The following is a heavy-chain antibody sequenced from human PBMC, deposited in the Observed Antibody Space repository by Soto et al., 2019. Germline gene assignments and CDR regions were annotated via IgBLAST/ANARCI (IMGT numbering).Heavy chain of an antibody. D-gene: IGHD6-19*01. CDR3: ARDLQWLVQYY. CDR2: INPNSGGT. CDR1: GYTFTGYY. Sequence: ASVEVSCKXSGYTFTGYYMHWVRQAPGQGLEWMGWINPNSGGTNYAQKFQGRVTMTRDTSISTAYMELSRLRSDDTAVYYCARDLQWLVQYYWGQGTLVTVSS. J-gene: IGHJ4*02. V-gene: IGHV1-2*02.